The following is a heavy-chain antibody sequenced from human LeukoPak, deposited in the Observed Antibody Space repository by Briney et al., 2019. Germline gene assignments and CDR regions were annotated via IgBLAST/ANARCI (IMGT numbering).Heavy chain of an antibody. CDR3: ARDRGEYSSSFYDY. D-gene: IGHD6-6*01. Sequence: GGSLRLSCAASGFTFSSYWMSWVRQAPGKGLEWVANIKQDGSEKYYVDSVKGRSTISRDNAKNSLYLQMNSLRAEDTAVYYCARDRGEYSSSFYDYWGQGTLVTVSS. J-gene: IGHJ4*02. CDR2: IKQDGSEK. V-gene: IGHV3-7*01. CDR1: GFTFSSYW.